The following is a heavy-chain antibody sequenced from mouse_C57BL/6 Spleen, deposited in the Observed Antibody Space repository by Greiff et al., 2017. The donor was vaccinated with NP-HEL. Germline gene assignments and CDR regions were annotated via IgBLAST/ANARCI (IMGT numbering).Heavy chain of an antibody. CDR3: AREIITTKAMDY. D-gene: IGHD1-1*01. J-gene: IGHJ4*01. V-gene: IGHV1-52*01. CDR2: IDPSDSET. Sequence: VKLQQPGAELVRPGSSVKLSCKASGYTFTSYWMHWVKQRPIHGLEWIGNIDPSDSETHYNQKFKDKATLTVDKSSSTAYMQLSSLTAEDAAVYYGAREIITTKAMDYWGQGTSVTVSS. CDR1: GYTFTSYW.